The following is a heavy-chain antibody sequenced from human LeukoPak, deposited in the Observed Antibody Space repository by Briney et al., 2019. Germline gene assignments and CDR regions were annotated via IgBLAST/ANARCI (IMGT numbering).Heavy chain of an antibody. CDR1: GGSFSGYY. V-gene: IGHV4-34*01. J-gene: IGHJ4*02. Sequence: SETLSLTCAVYGGSFSGYYWSWIRQPPGKGLEWIGEINHSGSTNYNPSLKSRVTISVDTSKNQFSPKLSSVTAADTAVYYCARGGPYYDFWSGYYAYFDYWGQGTLVTVSS. CDR2: INHSGST. D-gene: IGHD3-3*01. CDR3: ARGGPYYDFWSGYYAYFDY.